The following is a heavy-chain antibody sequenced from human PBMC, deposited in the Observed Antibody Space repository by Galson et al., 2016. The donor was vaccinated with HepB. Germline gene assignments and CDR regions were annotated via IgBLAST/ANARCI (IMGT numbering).Heavy chain of an antibody. Sequence: SLRLSCAVSGFTFRSHAMSWVRQAPGKGLEWVSGISGSGDSTYYADSVKGRFTISRDNSKNTMYLQVSSLRAEDTAVFYCAKLNGYYYEEACQKRGQGTLVTVSS. CDR2: ISGSGDST. CDR3: AKLNGYYYEEACQK. V-gene: IGHV3-23*01. D-gene: IGHD3-22*01. CDR1: GFTFRSHA. J-gene: IGHJ4*02.